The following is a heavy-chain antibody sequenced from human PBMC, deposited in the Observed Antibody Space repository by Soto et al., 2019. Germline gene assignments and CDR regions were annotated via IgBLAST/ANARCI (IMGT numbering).Heavy chain of an antibody. V-gene: IGHV4-59*01. CDR1: GVYISNYY. CDR3: AITYCSGGDCYPGGNWFDP. Sequence: SETLSLTCTVSGVYISNYYWTWIRQPPGKGLEWIGYAYYSGSTNYNPSLKSRVNMSVDTSKNQFSLKLNSVTAADTAVYYCAITYCSGGDCYPGGNWFDPWGQGTLVTVSS. D-gene: IGHD2-15*01. J-gene: IGHJ5*02. CDR2: AYYSGST.